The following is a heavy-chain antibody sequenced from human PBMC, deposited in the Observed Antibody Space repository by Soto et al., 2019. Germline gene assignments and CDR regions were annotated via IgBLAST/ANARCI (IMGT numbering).Heavy chain of an antibody. D-gene: IGHD2-8*01. Sequence: EVQLVESGGGLVQPGGSLRVSCAASGFTLRSHRIHWVRQAPGKGLEWVSRIDTDGAGTSYADCVKGRFTISTDNAKNTVYLQMHGLRAEDTAVYYCSTVCDLWGQGTLVTVSS. J-gene: IGHJ5*02. V-gene: IGHV3-74*01. CDR1: GFTLRSHR. CDR2: IDTDGAGT. CDR3: STVCDL.